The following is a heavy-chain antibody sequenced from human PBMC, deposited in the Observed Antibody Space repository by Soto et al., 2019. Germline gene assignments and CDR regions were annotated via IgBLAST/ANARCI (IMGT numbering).Heavy chain of an antibody. CDR2: ISYDGSNQ. J-gene: IGHJ4*02. Sequence: GSLRLSCAASGFTFSNSGMHWVRQAPGKGLEWAALISYDGSNQYYADSVKGRFTISRDNSKNTLYLQMNSLRAEDTAVYYCAKAAYYDSSGYYGYWGQGTLVTVSS. D-gene: IGHD3-22*01. CDR3: AKAAYYDSSGYYGY. CDR1: GFTFSNSG. V-gene: IGHV3-30*18.